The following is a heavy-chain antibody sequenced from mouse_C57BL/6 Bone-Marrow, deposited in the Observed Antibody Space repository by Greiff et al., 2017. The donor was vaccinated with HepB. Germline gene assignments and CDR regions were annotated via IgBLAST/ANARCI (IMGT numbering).Heavy chain of an antibody. CDR3: ARELLLLFDY. CDR2: IDPSDSYT. D-gene: IGHD2-3*01. J-gene: IGHJ2*01. V-gene: IGHV1-69*01. CDR1: GYTFTSYW. Sequence: VQLQQPGAELVMPAASVKLSCKAPGYTFTSYWMHWVKQRPGQGLEWIGEIDPSDSYTNYNQKFKGKSTLTVDKSSSTADMQLSSLTSGGSAVYYCARELLLLFDYCGQGTTLTVSS.